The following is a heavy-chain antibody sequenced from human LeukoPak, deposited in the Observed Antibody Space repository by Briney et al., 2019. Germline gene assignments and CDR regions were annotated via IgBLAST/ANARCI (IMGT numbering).Heavy chain of an antibody. J-gene: IGHJ2*01. CDR1: GGSISSGGYY. CDR2: IYYSGST. CDR3: ARTTRGYSGHGWYFDL. V-gene: IGHV4-31*03. Sequence: SQTLSLTCTVSGGSISSGGYYWSWIRQHPGKGLEWIGYIYYSGSTYYNPSLKSRVTISVDTSKNQFSLKLSSVTAADTAVYYCARTTRGYSGHGWYFDLWGRGTLVTVSS. D-gene: IGHD5-12*01.